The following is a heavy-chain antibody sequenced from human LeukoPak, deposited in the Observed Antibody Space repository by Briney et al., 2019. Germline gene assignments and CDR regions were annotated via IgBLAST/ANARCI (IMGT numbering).Heavy chain of an antibody. CDR3: ARAPYSGYDAFDI. CDR1: GFTFSSYS. V-gene: IGHV3-48*04. J-gene: IGHJ3*02. D-gene: IGHD3-22*01. CDR2: ISSSSSTI. Sequence: GGSLRLSCAASGFTFSSYSMNWVRQAPGKGLEWVSYISSSSSTIYYADSVKGRFTISRDNAKNSLYLQMNSLRAEDTAVYYCARAPYSGYDAFDIWGQGTMVTVSS.